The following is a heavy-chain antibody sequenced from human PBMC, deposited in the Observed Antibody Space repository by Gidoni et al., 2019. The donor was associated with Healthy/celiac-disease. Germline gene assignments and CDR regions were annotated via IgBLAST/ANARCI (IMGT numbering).Heavy chain of an antibody. CDR3: AKGCMWELLN. Sequence: VHLLASRGGLVQPGASLRLACAASGFTFSSYAMSCVRQAPGKGLEWVSAIRGSGGSTYYADSVKGRFTISRDNAKNTLYLQRNSLRAEDTAVYYCAKGCMWELLNWGQGTLVTVSS. CDR2: IRGSGGST. CDR1: GFTFSSYA. J-gene: IGHJ4*02. D-gene: IGHD1-26*01. V-gene: IGHV3-23*01.